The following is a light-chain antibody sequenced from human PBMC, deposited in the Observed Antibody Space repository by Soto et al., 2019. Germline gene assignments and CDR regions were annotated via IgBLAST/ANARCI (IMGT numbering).Light chain of an antibody. CDR3: CSYAGSSTLV. CDR1: SSDVGSYNL. Sequence: QSALTQPASVSGSPGQSITISCTGTSSDVGSYNLVSWYQQHPGKAPKLMIYEVSKRHSGVSNRFSGSKSGNTASLTISGIQAEDEADYYCCSYAGSSTLVFGVGTQLTVL. CDR2: EVS. V-gene: IGLV2-23*02. J-gene: IGLJ3*02.